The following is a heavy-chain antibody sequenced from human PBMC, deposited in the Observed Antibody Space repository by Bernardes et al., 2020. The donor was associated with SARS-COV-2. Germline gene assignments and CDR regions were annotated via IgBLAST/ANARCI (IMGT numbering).Heavy chain of an antibody. CDR1: GGTFSSYA. Sequence: SVKVSCKASGGTFSSYAISWVRQAPGQGLEWMGRIIPIFGTANYAQKFQGRVTITADESTSTAYMELSSLRSEDTAVYYCARDFRFGELPSPGGYWGQGTLVTVSS. J-gene: IGHJ4*02. CDR2: IIPIFGTA. D-gene: IGHD3-10*01. CDR3: ARDFRFGELPSPGGY. V-gene: IGHV1-69*13.